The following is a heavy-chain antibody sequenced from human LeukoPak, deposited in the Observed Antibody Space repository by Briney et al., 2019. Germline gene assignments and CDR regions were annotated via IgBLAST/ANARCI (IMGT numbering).Heavy chain of an antibody. D-gene: IGHD2-21*02. CDR2: IFYSGST. CDR3: ARRDDFNAY. Sequence: SETLSLTCTVSGGSIKSSTDYFWGWIRQPPGKGLEWIGSIFYSGSTYYNPSLKSRATMSVDTSKNQFSLTLSSVTAADTAVYYCARRDDFNAYWGQGTLVTVSS. CDR1: GGSIKSSTDY. V-gene: IGHV4-39*01. J-gene: IGHJ4*02.